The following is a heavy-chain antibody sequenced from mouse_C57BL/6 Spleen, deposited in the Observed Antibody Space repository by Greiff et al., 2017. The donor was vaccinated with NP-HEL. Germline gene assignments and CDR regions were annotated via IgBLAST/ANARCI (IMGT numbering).Heavy chain of an antibody. CDR2: ISSGGSYT. Sequence: EVQLLESGGDLVKPGGSLKLSCAASGFTFSSYGMSWVRQTPDKRLEWVATISSGGSYTYYPDSVKGRFTISRDNAKNTLYLQMSSLKSEDTAMYYCARHPITTVVPTFAYWGQGTLVTVSA. J-gene: IGHJ3*01. CDR3: ARHPITTVVPTFAY. CDR1: GFTFSSYG. V-gene: IGHV5-6*01. D-gene: IGHD1-1*01.